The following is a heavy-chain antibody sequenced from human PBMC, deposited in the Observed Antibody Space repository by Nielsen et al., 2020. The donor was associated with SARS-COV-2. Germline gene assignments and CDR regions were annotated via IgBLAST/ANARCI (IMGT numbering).Heavy chain of an antibody. J-gene: IGHJ4*02. CDR2: ISGAST. V-gene: IGHV3-23*01. D-gene: IGHD3-22*01. Sequence: GGSLRPSCAASGFTFSSCAMSWVRQAPGKGLEWVSAISGASTYSAESVKGRFTISRDNSKNTLYLHMNSLRAEDTAVYFCAKVGSGYYYSYFDYWGQGTLVTVSS. CDR3: AKVGSGYYYSYFDY. CDR1: GFTFSSCA.